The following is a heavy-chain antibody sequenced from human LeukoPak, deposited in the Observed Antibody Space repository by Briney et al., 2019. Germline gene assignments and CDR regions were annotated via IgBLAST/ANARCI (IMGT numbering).Heavy chain of an antibody. CDR2: ISYDGSNK. D-gene: IGHD5-12*01. Sequence: PGGSLRLSCAASGFTFSSYAMHWVRQAPGKGLEWVAVISYDGSNKYYADSVKGRFTISRDNSKNTLSLQMNGLKPEDTAVYYCAKSVASDAYWGQGTLVTVSS. V-gene: IGHV3-30-3*02. CDR1: GFTFSSYA. J-gene: IGHJ4*02. CDR3: AKSVASDAY.